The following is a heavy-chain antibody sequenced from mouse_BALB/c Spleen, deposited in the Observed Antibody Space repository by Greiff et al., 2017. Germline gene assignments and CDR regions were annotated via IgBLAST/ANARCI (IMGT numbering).Heavy chain of an antibody. CDR3: ARAGDYGSSPLDY. J-gene: IGHJ4*01. D-gene: IGHD1-1*01. Sequence: VQLVESGPGLVAPSQSLSITCTVSGFSLTSYGVHWVRQPPGKGLEWLGVIWAGGSTNYNSALMSRLSISKDNSKSQVFLKMNSLQTDDTAMYYCARAGDYGSSPLDYWGQGTSVTVSS. CDR2: IWAGGST. V-gene: IGHV2-9*02. CDR1: GFSLTSYG.